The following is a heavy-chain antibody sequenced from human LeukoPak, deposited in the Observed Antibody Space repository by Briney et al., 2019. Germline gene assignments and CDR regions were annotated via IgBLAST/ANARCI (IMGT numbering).Heavy chain of an antibody. CDR1: GYTFTAYY. D-gene: IGHD2-21*02. CDR3: ARVGVTGTDLDY. CDR2: MNPDSGDT. J-gene: IGHJ4*02. V-gene: IGHV1-2*02. Sequence: GASVKVSCKASGYTFTAYYMHWVRQAPGQGLEWMGWMNPDSGDTKYGQKFQGRVTMTRDTSISTAYMEVNRLRSDDTAVYYCARVGVTGTDLDYWGQGTLVTVSS.